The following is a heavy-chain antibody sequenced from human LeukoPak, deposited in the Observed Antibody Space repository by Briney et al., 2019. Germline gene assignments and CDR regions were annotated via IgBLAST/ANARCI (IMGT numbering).Heavy chain of an antibody. CDR1: GFAFSSFA. J-gene: IGHJ4*02. CDR2: INARGLST. D-gene: IGHD6-13*01. Sequence: PGGSLRLSCAASGFAFSSFAMTWVRQAPGKGLEWVTAINARGLSTYYADSVKGRFTIARDNSKNTVFLQMSSLRAEDTAVYYCAKDQRLGIAAAGTNYWGQGTLVTVSS. V-gene: IGHV3-23*01. CDR3: AKDQRLGIAAAGTNY.